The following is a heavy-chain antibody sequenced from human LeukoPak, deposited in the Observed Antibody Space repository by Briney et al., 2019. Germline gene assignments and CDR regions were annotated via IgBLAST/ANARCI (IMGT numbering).Heavy chain of an antibody. V-gene: IGHV1-46*01. Sequence: ASVKVSCKASGYTFASYYMHWVRQAPGQGLEWMGIINPSGGSTSYAQKFQGRVTMTRDTSTSTVYMELSSLRSEDTAVYYCARVGTLQSESGVSVGRDGYNPLQYFDYWGQGTLVTVSS. J-gene: IGHJ4*02. D-gene: IGHD5-24*01. CDR1: GYTFASYY. CDR3: ARVGTLQSESGVSVGRDGYNPLQYFDY. CDR2: INPSGGST.